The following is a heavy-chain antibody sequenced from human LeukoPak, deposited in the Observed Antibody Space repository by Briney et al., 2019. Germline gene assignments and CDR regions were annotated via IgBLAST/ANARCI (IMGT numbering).Heavy chain of an antibody. CDR2: ISAYNGNT. D-gene: IGHD2-2*01. J-gene: IGHJ6*02. V-gene: IGHV1-18*01. Sequence: ASVKVSCKASGCTFTSYGISWVRQAPGQGLEWMGWISAYNGNTNYAQKLQGRVTMTTDTSTSTAYMELRSLRSDDTAVYYCARGGARCSSTSCYFLGYYYYGMDVWGQGTTVTVSS. CDR3: ARGGARCSSTSCYFLGYYYYGMDV. CDR1: GCTFTSYG.